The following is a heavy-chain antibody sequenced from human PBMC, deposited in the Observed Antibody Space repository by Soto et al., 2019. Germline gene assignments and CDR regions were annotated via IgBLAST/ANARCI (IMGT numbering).Heavy chain of an antibody. D-gene: IGHD2-8*01. CDR2: IYYSGST. J-gene: IGHJ4*02. CDR3: ETDVCNNGVCYPE. Sequence: SETLSLTCTVSGGSISSGGYYWSWIRQHPGKGLEWIGYIYYSGSTYYNPSLKSRVTISVDTSKNQFSLKLSSVTAADTAVYYCETDVCNNGVCYPEWGQGTLVTVSS. CDR1: GGSISSGGYY. V-gene: IGHV4-31*03.